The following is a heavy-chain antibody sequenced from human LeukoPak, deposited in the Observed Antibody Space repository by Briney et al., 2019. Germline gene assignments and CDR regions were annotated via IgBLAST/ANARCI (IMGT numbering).Heavy chain of an antibody. CDR3: ARNIFEGSSILFDY. CDR1: GFTFSSYW. D-gene: IGHD3-3*02. Sequence: GGSLRLSCAASGFTFSSYWMSWVCQAPGKGLEWVANIKQDGSEKYYVDSVKGRFTISRDNAKNSLYLQMNSLRAEDTAVYYCARNIFEGSSILFDYWGQGTLVTVSS. CDR2: IKQDGSEK. V-gene: IGHV3-7*03. J-gene: IGHJ4*02.